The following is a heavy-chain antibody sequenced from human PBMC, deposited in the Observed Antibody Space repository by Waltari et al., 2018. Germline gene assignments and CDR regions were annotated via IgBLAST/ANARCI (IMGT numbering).Heavy chain of an antibody. V-gene: IGHV4-38-2*02. J-gene: IGHJ4*02. CDR3: ARGPPIVGAMDY. CDR2: IYHSGNS. D-gene: IGHD1-26*01. CDR1: GNSISSPYY. Sequence: QVRLQESGPGLVKPSETLSLTCTVSGNSISSPYYWGWIRQPPGKVLEWIGNIYHSGNSYYSPSLKSRVTLSVDESKTQFSLKLNSVTAADTAVYYCARGPPIVGAMDYWGQGTLVTVSS.